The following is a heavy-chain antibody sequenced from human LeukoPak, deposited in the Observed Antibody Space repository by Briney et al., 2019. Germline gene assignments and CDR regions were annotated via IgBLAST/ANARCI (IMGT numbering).Heavy chain of an antibody. CDR2: INSDGSST. Sequence: GGSLRLSCAASGFTFSSYWMHWVRQAPGKGLVWVSRINSDGSSTSYADSVKGRFTISRDNSKNTLYLQMNSLRAEDTAVYYCAKCRSMVRGVSYWYFDLWGRGTLVTVSS. CDR3: AKCRSMVRGVSYWYFDL. V-gene: IGHV3-74*01. D-gene: IGHD3-10*01. J-gene: IGHJ2*01. CDR1: GFTFSSYW.